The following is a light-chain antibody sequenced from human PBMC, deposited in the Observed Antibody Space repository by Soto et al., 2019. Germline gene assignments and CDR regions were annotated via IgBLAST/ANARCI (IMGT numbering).Light chain of an antibody. V-gene: IGKV1-5*01. CDR3: QQLRSYPST. J-gene: IGKJ4*01. CDR1: QTISSW. CDR2: DAS. Sequence: DIHMTQXPSXXXXSXXXRXTIXXXASQTISSWLAWYQQKPGKAPKLLICDASTLYSGVPSRFSGSGSGTDFTLTISGLQPEDFAAYYCQQLRSYPSTFGGGTKVDI.